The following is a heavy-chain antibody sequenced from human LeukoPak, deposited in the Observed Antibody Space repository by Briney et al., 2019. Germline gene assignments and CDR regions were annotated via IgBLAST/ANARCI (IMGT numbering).Heavy chain of an antibody. CDR2: IYYSGST. V-gene: IGHV4-39*01. Sequence: SETLPLTCTVSGGSISSSSFYWGWIRQPPGKGLEWIGSIYYSGSTYYSPSLKSRVTISVDTSKNQFSLRLNSVTAADTAVYYCARRAAAGPNDAFDIWGQGTMVTVSS. D-gene: IGHD6-13*01. CDR3: ARRAAAGPNDAFDI. J-gene: IGHJ3*02. CDR1: GGSISSSSFY.